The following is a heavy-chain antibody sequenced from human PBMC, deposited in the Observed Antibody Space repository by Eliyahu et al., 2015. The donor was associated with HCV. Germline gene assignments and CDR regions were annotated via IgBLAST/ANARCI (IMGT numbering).Heavy chain of an antibody. CDR1: GFTXDDYA. CDR3: AKGSSPGSSGWSRWVDY. CDR2: ISWDSDTI. D-gene: IGHD6-19*01. Sequence: EVQLVESGGGLVQPGRSXRLXGXASGFTXDDYAMHWVRQAPGKGLEWVSGISWDSDTIGYADSVKGRFTISRDNAKNSLFLQMNSLRVEDTAFYYCAKGSSPGSSGWSRWVDYWGQGVLVTVSS. V-gene: IGHV3-9*01. J-gene: IGHJ4*02.